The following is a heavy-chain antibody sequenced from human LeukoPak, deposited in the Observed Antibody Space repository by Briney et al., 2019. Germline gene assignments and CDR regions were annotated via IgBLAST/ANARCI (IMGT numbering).Heavy chain of an antibody. V-gene: IGHV1-69*05. D-gene: IGHD3-22*01. J-gene: IGHJ4*02. CDR2: IIPIFGTA. CDR1: GGTFSSYA. Sequence: GSSVKVSSKASGGTFSSYAISWVRQAPGQGLEWMGRIIPIFGTANYAQKFQGRVTITTDESTSTAYMELSSLRSEDTAVYYCARAPYSSGYYSLFDYWGQGTLVTVSS. CDR3: ARAPYSSGYYSLFDY.